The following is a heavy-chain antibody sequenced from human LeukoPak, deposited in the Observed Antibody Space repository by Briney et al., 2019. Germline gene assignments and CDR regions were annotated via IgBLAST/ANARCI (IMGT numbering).Heavy chain of an antibody. V-gene: IGHV3-30*01. D-gene: IGHD3-9*01. CDR3: AREGHYDILTGYSPVEYYFYYMDV. CDR1: GFTFSHYG. CDR2: ISSDGVDK. Sequence: PGGTLILSCEASGFTFSHYGIHSVRQTPGKGLDWVSTISSDGVDKHYADSVKGRFTISRDNSKSTLYLQMNSLRAEDTALYYCAREGHYDILTGYSPVEYYFYYMDVWGKGTTVTVSS. J-gene: IGHJ6*03.